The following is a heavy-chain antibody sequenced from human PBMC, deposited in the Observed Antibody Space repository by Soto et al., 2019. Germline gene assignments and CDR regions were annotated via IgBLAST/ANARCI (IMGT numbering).Heavy chain of an antibody. Sequence: PGGSLRLSCAASGFTFSSYSMNWVRQAPGKGLEWVSYISSSSSTIYYADSVKGRFTISRDNAKNSLYLQMNSLRDEDTAVYYCATRGYSYGFMAYYYYYGMDVWGQGTTVTVSS. V-gene: IGHV3-48*02. CDR1: GFTFSSYS. CDR2: ISSSSSTI. J-gene: IGHJ6*02. D-gene: IGHD5-18*01. CDR3: ATRGYSYGFMAYYYYYGMDV.